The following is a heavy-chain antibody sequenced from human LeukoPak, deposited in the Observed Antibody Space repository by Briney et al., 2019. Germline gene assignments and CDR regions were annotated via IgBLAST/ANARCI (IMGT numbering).Heavy chain of an antibody. J-gene: IGHJ4*02. CDR2: IYTSGST. Sequence: SETLSLTCTVSGGSISSYYWSWIRQPAGKGLEWIGRIYTSGSTNYNPSLKSRVTMSVDTSKNRFSLKLSSVTAADTAVYYCAHIAVAGYYFDYWGQGTLVTVSS. V-gene: IGHV4-4*07. CDR3: AHIAVAGYYFDY. CDR1: GGSISSYY. D-gene: IGHD6-19*01.